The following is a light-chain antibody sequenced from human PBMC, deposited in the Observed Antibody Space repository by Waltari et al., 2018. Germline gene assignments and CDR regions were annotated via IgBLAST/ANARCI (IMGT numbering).Light chain of an antibody. V-gene: IGLV1-47*01. CDR2: RNN. Sequence: QSVLTQPPSASGTPGQRVPIPCSGSRPNNGSNYVPRYQQPPGTAPKLLIYRNNQRPSGVPDRFSGSKSGTSASLAISGLRSEDEADYYCATWDDSLSGPVFGGGTKLTVL. CDR3: ATWDDSLSGPV. J-gene: IGLJ3*02. CDR1: RPNNGSNY.